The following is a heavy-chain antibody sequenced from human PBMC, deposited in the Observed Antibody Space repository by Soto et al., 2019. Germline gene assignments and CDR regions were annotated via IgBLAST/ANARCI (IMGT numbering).Heavy chain of an antibody. CDR1: GFTFSNAW. J-gene: IGHJ5*02. D-gene: IGHD1-1*01. Sequence: GGSLRLSCAASGFTFSNAWMSWVRQAPGKGLKWVGRIKSKTDGGTTDYAAPVKGRFTISRDDSKNTLYLQMSSLKTEDTAVYYCTTDLLRVPTTGLWFDPWGQGTLVTVSS. V-gene: IGHV3-15*01. CDR2: IKSKTDGGTT. CDR3: TTDLLRVPTTGLWFDP.